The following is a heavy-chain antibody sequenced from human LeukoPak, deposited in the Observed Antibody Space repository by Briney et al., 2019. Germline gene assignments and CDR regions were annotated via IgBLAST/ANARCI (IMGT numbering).Heavy chain of an antibody. J-gene: IGHJ4*02. Sequence: GRSLRLSCAASGFTFSSYGMHWVRQAPGKGLEWVAVIWYDGSNKYYADSVKGRFTISRDNSKNTLYLQMNGLRAEDTAVYYCARVDTAMAYDYWGRGTLVTVSS. CDR3: ARVDTAMAYDY. V-gene: IGHV3-33*01. CDR1: GFTFSSYG. D-gene: IGHD5-18*01. CDR2: IWYDGSNK.